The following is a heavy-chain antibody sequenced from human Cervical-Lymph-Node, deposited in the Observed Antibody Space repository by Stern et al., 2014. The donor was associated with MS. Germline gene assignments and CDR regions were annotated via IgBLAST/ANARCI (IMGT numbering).Heavy chain of an antibody. CDR3: AKSPVGYYDSSAYYYWYFDL. V-gene: IGHV3-9*01. J-gene: IGHJ2*01. D-gene: IGHD3-22*01. CDR2: ISWTSGSI. CDR1: GFTFDDYA. Sequence: EVQLVESGGGLVQPGRSLRLSCAASGFTFDDYAMHWVRPAPGKGLEWVSGISWTSGSIGYADSVKGRFTISRDNAKNSLYLQMNSLRAEDTALYYCAKSPVGYYDSSAYYYWYFDLWGRGTLVTVSS.